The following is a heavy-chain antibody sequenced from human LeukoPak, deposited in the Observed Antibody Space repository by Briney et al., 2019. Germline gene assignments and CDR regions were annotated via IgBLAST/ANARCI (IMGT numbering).Heavy chain of an antibody. CDR1: GGSISSYY. V-gene: IGHV4-59*01. D-gene: IGHD3-16*01. Sequence: SETLSLTCTVSGGSISSYYWSWIRQPPGKELEWIGYIDHTRSTNYNPSLKSRLTISIDTSKNQFSLKLSSVTAADMAVYYCARGGYYFDYWGQGTLVTVSS. J-gene: IGHJ4*02. CDR3: ARGGYYFDY. CDR2: IDHTRST.